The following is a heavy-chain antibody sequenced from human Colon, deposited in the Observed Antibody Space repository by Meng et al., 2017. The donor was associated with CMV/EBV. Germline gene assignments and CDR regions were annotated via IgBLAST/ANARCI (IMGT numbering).Heavy chain of an antibody. J-gene: IGHJ4*02. CDR3: ASLSGGDFDY. CDR1: GYTFTGYF. CDR2: INPITGGT. Sequence: QVLLVQVGAEVKKPGASGKVSCKASGYTFTGYFMYWVRQAPGQGLEWLGVINPITGGTNYAQKFQGRVTMTRDTSMNTAYMELSRLRSDDTAVYYCASLSGGDFDYWGQGTLVTVSS. D-gene: IGHD1-26*01. V-gene: IGHV1-2*02.